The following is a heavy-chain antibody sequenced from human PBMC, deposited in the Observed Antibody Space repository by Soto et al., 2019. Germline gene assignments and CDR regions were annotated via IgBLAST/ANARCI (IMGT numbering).Heavy chain of an antibody. CDR1: GFTFSSYA. D-gene: IGHD3-3*01. CDR2: ISGSGGST. J-gene: IGHJ4*02. CDR3: AKDSTYDFWSGIGGY. V-gene: IGHV3-23*01. Sequence: GGSLRLSCAASGFTFSSYAMSWVRQAPGKGLEWVSAISGSGGSTYYADSVKGRFTISRDNSKNTLYLQMNSLRAEDTAVYYCAKDSTYDFWSGIGGYWGQGTLVTVSS.